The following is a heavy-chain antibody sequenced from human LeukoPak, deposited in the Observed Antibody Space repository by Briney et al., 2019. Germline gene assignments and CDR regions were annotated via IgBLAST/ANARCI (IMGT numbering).Heavy chain of an antibody. V-gene: IGHV3-23*01. J-gene: IGHJ4*02. Sequence: GGSLKPPFQPPESTFTRYPLNGSGQPQGKGWEWSQVISGSGGSTYYADSVKGRFTISRDNSKNTLFLQMNSLRAEDTAVYYCAKGSVAAVVTFIDFWGQGTLVTVSS. CDR1: ESTFTRYP. CDR2: ISGSGGST. D-gene: IGHD6-13*01. CDR3: AKGSVAAVVTFIDF.